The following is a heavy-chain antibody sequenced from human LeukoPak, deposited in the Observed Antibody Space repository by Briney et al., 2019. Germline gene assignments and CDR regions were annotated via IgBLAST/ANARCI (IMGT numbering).Heavy chain of an antibody. Sequence: SETLSLTCTVSGGSIGTYYWSWVRQTPGKGLEWIGYIYDSGSTKYNPSLGSRVTISADTSKHQITLKLRSVTAADTAVYYCARRDYNNYGRWFDPWGQGTLVTVSS. CDR2: IYDSGST. CDR1: GGSIGTYY. D-gene: IGHD4-11*01. CDR3: ARRDYNNYGRWFDP. J-gene: IGHJ5*02. V-gene: IGHV4-59*08.